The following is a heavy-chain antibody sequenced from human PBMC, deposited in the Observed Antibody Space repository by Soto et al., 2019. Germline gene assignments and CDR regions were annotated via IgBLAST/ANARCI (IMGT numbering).Heavy chain of an antibody. CDR1: GGSISSGGYS. Sequence: PSETLSLTCAVSGGSISSGGYSWSWIRQPPGKGLEWIGYIYHSGSTYYNPSLKSRVTISVDRSKNQFSLKLSSVTAADTAVYYCGYSSPSGFDYWGQGTLVTVSS. CDR3: GYSSPSGFDY. V-gene: IGHV4-30-2*01. CDR2: IYHSGST. J-gene: IGHJ4*02. D-gene: IGHD6-6*01.